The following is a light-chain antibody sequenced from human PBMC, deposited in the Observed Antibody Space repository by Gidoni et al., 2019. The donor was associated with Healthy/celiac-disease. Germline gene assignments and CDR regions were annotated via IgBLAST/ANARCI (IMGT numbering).Light chain of an antibody. CDR3: QQYDSTPPWT. CDR1: QSVLYSSNNRND. Sequence: DIVMTQSPDSLAVSLGERATLNCKSSQSVLYSSNNRNDLAWYQQKTGQPPKLLIYWAVPRESGVPDRFSGIGAGIDYTLTISSLQSEDVAVYYCQQYDSTPPWTFGQGTKVEIK. J-gene: IGKJ1*01. V-gene: IGKV4-1*01. CDR2: WAV.